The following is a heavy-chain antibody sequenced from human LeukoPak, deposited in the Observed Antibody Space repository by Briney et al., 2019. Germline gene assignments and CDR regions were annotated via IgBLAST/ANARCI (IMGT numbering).Heavy chain of an antibody. CDR3: AKGGYFREFDY. D-gene: IGHD3-9*01. V-gene: IGHV3-66*01. CDR2: IRSGGTT. Sequence: GGSLRLSCAASGFIVSSKYMSWVRQAPGKGLEWVSVIRSGGTTEYADTVKGRFTISRDHSKNTLFLQMNSLRAEDTAVYYCAKGGYFREFDYWGQGTLVTVSS. J-gene: IGHJ4*02. CDR1: GFIVSSKY.